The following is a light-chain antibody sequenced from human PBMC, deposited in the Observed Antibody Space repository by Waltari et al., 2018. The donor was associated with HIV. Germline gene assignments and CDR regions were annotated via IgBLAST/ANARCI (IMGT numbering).Light chain of an antibody. V-gene: IGLV1-44*01. CDR2: SND. CDR3: ATWDDSLNGPWV. CDR1: TSNIGSNP. J-gene: IGLJ3*02. Sequence: QSVLTQPPSASGTPGQRVTISCFGSTSNIGSNPVHWYLQFPGMAPILLIYSNDQRPSGVPDRVSGSKSGTSASLAISGLQSEDEADYYCATWDDSLNGPWVFGGGTKLTVL.